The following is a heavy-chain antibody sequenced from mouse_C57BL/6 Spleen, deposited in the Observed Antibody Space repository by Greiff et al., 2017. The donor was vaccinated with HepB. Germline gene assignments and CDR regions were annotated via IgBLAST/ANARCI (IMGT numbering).Heavy chain of an antibody. CDR3: ARGSYDGYYSWFAC. CDR2: IYPGSGST. V-gene: IGHV1-55*01. J-gene: IGHJ3*01. D-gene: IGHD2-3*01. CDR1: GYTFTSYW. Sequence: QVQLQQPGAELVKPGASVKMSCKASGYTFTSYWITWVKQRPGQGLEWIGDIYPGSGSTNYNEKFKSQATLTVDTSSSTAYMQLSSLTSEDSAVYYCARGSYDGYYSWFACWSQGTLVTV.